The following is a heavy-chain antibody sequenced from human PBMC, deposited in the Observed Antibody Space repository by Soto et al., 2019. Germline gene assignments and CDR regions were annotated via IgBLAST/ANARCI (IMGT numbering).Heavy chain of an antibody. D-gene: IGHD2-15*01. CDR1: GGSISSYY. Sequence: PSETLSLTCTVSGGSISSYYWSWIRQPPGKGLEWIGYFYYSGSTYYNPSLKSRVTISVDTSKNQFSLTLTSVAAADTAVYYCARQCRGVTCHWFVPWGQGTLVTVSS. CDR2: FYYSGST. V-gene: IGHV4-59*08. CDR3: ARQCRGVTCHWFVP. J-gene: IGHJ5*02.